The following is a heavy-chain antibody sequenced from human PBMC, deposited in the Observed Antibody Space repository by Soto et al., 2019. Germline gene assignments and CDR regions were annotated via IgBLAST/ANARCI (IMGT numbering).Heavy chain of an antibody. CDR3: ARGRARGKVVPAAIRNSSGWYGGGYYYYGMDV. Sequence: SETLSLTCAVYGGSFSGYYWSWIRQPPGKGLEWIGEINHSGSTNYNPSLKSRVTISVDTSKNQFSLKLSSVTAADTAVYYCARGRARGKVVPAAIRNSSGWYGGGYYYYGMDVWGQGTTVTSP. CDR1: GGSFSGYY. J-gene: IGHJ6*02. D-gene: IGHD2-2*02. CDR2: INHSGST. V-gene: IGHV4-34*01.